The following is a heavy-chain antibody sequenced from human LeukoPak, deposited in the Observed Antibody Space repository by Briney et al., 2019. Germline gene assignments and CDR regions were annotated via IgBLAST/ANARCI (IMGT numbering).Heavy chain of an antibody. Sequence: GGSLRLSCAASGFTFSSYSMNWVRQAPGKGLEWVSSISSSSSYIYYADSVKGRFTISRDNAKNSLDLQMNSLRAEYTAVYYCGRGRGIVVVPATLGYWGQGNLVTVSS. D-gene: IGHD2-2*01. CDR2: ISSSSSYI. CDR1: GFTFSSYS. CDR3: GRGRGIVVVPATLGY. J-gene: IGHJ4*02. V-gene: IGHV3-21*01.